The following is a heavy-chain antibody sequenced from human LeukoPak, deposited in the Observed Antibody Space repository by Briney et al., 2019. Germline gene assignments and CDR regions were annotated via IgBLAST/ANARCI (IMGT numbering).Heavy chain of an antibody. CDR2: INWNGGST. V-gene: IGHV3-20*04. CDR3: AKSAEPAYFDY. Sequence: GGSLRLSCAASGFTFDDYGMSWVRQAPGKGLEWVSGINWNGGSTGYADSVKGRFTISRDNAKNSLYLQMNSLRAEDTAVYYCAKSAEPAYFDYWGQGTLVTVSS. J-gene: IGHJ4*02. CDR1: GFTFDDYG. D-gene: IGHD1-26*01.